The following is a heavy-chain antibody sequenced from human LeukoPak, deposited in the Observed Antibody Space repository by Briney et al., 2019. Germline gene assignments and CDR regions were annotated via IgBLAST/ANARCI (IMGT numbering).Heavy chain of an antibody. CDR3: ARGSSGYIFDY. CDR2: IYYSGST. V-gene: IGHV4-39*07. CDR1: GGSISSSSYY. Sequence: PSETLSLTCTVSGGSISSSSYYWGWIRQPPGKGLEWIGSIYYSGSTYYNPSLKSRVTISVDTSKNQFSLKLSSVTAADTAVYYCARGSSGYIFDYWGQGTLVTVSS. D-gene: IGHD3-22*01. J-gene: IGHJ4*02.